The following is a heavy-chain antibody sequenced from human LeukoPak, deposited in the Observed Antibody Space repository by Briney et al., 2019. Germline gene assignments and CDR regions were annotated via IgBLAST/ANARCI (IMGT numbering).Heavy chain of an antibody. J-gene: IGHJ6*03. CDR3: ARETPLLWFGDFSLYYYMDV. CDR2: IHYSGNT. Sequence: SETLSLTCTVSGGSISTYYWSWIRQPPGKGLEWIGYIHYSGNTNYNPSLKNRVTISVDTSKNQFSLKLSSVTAADTAVYYCARETPLLWFGDFSLYYYMDVWGKGTTVTVSS. D-gene: IGHD3-10*01. V-gene: IGHV4-59*01. CDR1: GGSISTYY.